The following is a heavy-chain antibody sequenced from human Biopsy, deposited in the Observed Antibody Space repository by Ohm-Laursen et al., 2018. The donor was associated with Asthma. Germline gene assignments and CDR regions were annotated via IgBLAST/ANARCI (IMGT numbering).Heavy chain of an antibody. D-gene: IGHD5-12*01. CDR3: AKRRGYSGHDNDY. Sequence: SLRLSCAASGFTFSTYGMHWVRQAPGKGLEWVAVISYDGNHKFYEDSVKGRFTISRDNSKNTLYLQMNSLRTGDTAVYYCAKRRGYSGHDNDYWGQGTLVIVSS. V-gene: IGHV3-30*18. J-gene: IGHJ4*02. CDR1: GFTFSTYG. CDR2: ISYDGNHK.